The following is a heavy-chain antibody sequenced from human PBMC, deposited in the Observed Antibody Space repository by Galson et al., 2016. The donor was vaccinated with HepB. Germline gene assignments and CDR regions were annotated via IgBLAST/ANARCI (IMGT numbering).Heavy chain of an antibody. CDR3: ARGWGGNYYPYYNGMDV. D-gene: IGHD4-23*01. Sequence: QSGAEVKKPGESLKISCKASGYSFSSYWIGWVRQMPGKGLEWMGLIYPGDSDTRYSPSFQGQVTIPVDKSISTAYLQWSSLKASDTAMYYCARGWGGNYYPYYNGMDVWGQGTTVTVSS. J-gene: IGHJ6*02. CDR2: IYPGDSDT. CDR1: GYSFSSYW. V-gene: IGHV5-51*01.